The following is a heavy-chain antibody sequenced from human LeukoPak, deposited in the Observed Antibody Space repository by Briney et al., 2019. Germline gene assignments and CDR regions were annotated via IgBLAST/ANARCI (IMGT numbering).Heavy chain of an antibody. Sequence: SQTLSLTCTVSGGSISSGGYYWSWIRQHPGKGLEWIGYIYYSGSTYYNPSLKSRVTISVDTSKNQFSLKLSSVTAADTAVYYCASGVLRYSDWLLGDSGYFDYWGQGTLVTVSS. D-gene: IGHD3-9*01. CDR2: IYYSGST. CDR1: GGSISSGGYY. J-gene: IGHJ4*02. CDR3: ASGVLRYSDWLLGDSGYFDY. V-gene: IGHV4-31*03.